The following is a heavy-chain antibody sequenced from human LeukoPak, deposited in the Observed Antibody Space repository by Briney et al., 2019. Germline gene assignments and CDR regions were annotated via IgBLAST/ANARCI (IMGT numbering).Heavy chain of an antibody. CDR2: IYYSGST. J-gene: IGHJ4*02. CDR1: GGSISSYY. V-gene: IGHV4-59*08. CDR3: ARRRYSSGWYYFDY. D-gene: IGHD6-19*01. Sequence: SETLSLTCTVSGGSISSYYWSWIRQPPGKGLEWIGYIYYSGSTNYNPSLKSRVTISVDTSKNQFPLKLSSVTAADTAVYYCARRRYSSGWYYFDYWGQGTLVTVSS.